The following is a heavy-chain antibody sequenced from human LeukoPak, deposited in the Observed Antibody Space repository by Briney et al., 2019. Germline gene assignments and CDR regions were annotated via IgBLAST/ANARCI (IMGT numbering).Heavy chain of an antibody. J-gene: IGHJ4*02. V-gene: IGHV3-21*01. Sequence: GGSLRLSCAASGFTFSSYSMNWVRQAPGKGLEWVSSISSSSSYIYYADSVKGRFTISRDNAKNSLYLQMNSLRAEDTAVYYCARCILGCSYGYSDYWGQGTLVTVSS. D-gene: IGHD5-18*01. CDR2: ISSSSSYI. CDR1: GFTFSSYS. CDR3: ARCILGCSYGYSDY.